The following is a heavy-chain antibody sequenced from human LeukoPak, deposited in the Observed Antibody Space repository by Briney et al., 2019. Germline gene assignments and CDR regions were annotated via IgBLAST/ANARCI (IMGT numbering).Heavy chain of an antibody. CDR3: ARYIVATRAFGY. Sequence: ASVKVSCKASGYTFTSYAMHWVRQAPGQRLEWMGWINAGNGNIKYSQKFQGRVTITRDTSASTAYMELSSLRSEDTAVYYCARYIVATRAFGYWGQGTLVTVSS. V-gene: IGHV1-3*01. CDR2: INAGNGNI. D-gene: IGHD5-12*01. CDR1: GYTFTSYA. J-gene: IGHJ4*02.